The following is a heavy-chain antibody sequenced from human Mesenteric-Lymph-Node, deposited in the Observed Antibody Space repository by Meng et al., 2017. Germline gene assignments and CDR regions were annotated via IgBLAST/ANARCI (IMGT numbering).Heavy chain of an antibody. CDR1: GFTFEDFA. J-gene: IGHJ4*02. Sequence: GGSLRLSCAASGFTFEDFAMHWVRLAPGKGLEWISGISSNSDNIAYADSVKGRFTISRDNARNSLYLEMDSLRPEDTAFYFCAKDKWDLLIKGHFDSWGQGSLVTVSS. D-gene: IGHD1-26*01. V-gene: IGHV3-9*01. CDR3: AKDKWDLLIKGHFDS. CDR2: ISSNSDNI.